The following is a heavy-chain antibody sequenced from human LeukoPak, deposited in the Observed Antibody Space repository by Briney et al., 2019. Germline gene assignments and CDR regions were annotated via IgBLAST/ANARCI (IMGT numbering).Heavy chain of an antibody. J-gene: IGHJ5*02. Sequence: PGGSLRLSCAASGFTFSGYGMHWVRQAPGKGLEWVAVIWYDGSNKYYADSVKGRFTISRDNSKNTLYLQMNSLRAEDTAVYYCAKDHGNYDILTGYLGFDPWGQGTLVTVSS. V-gene: IGHV3-33*06. CDR1: GFTFSGYG. CDR2: IWYDGSNK. D-gene: IGHD3-9*01. CDR3: AKDHGNYDILTGYLGFDP.